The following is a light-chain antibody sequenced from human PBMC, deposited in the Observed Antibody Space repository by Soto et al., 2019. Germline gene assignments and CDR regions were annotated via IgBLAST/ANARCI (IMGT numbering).Light chain of an antibody. CDR1: SSDVGSYNR. V-gene: IGLV2-18*02. Sequence: QSALTQPPSVSGSPGQSGTISCTGTSSDVGSYNRVSWYQQPPGTAPKLMIYEVSNRPSGVPDRFSGSKSGNTASLTISGLHAEHEADYYCSSYTSSSTVVFGGRTKLTVL. J-gene: IGLJ2*01. CDR3: SSYTSSSTVV. CDR2: EVS.